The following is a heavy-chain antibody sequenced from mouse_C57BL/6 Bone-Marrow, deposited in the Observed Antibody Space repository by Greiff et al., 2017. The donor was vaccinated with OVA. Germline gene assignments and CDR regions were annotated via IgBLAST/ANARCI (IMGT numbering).Heavy chain of an antibody. J-gene: IGHJ3*01. Sequence: EVKLVESGGGLVKPGGSLKLSCAASGFTFSSYAMSWVRQTPEKRLEWVGTISAGGGCTYYTDNVKGRVTITRDNAKNKLYPQMSHLKSEDTAMYYCARDLTGTWFAYWGQGTLVTVSA. CDR1: GFTFSSYA. V-gene: IGHV5-4*01. CDR3: ARDLTGTWFAY. CDR2: ISAGGGCT. D-gene: IGHD4-1*01.